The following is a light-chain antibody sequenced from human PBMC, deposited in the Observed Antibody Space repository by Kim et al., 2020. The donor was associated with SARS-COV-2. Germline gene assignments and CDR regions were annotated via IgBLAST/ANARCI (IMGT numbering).Light chain of an antibody. J-gene: IGKJ5*01. V-gene: IGKV3-20*01. CDR3: QQYGSSPIT. CDR2: VAS. CDR1: QSVSSSA. Sequence: EIVLTQSPGTLSLSPGERATLSCRASQSVSSSALAWYQRRPGQAPRLLIHVASSRAAGIPDRFSGSGSGTDFTLTISRLEPEDFAVYYCQQYGSSPITFGQGTRLEIK.